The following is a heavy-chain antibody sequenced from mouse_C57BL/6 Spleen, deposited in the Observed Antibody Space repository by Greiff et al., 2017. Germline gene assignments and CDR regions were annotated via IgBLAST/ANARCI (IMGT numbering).Heavy chain of an antibody. Sequence: LVESGPELVKPGASVKISCKASGYAFSSSWMNWVKQRPGKGLEWIGRIYPGDGDTNYNGKFKGKATLTAAKSSSTAYMQLSSLTSEDSAVYCCGGEEDTTNAYWGQGTLVTVSA. D-gene: IGHD1-1*01. V-gene: IGHV1-82*01. CDR1: GYAFSSSW. J-gene: IGHJ3*01. CDR3: GGEEDTTNAY. CDR2: IYPGDGDT.